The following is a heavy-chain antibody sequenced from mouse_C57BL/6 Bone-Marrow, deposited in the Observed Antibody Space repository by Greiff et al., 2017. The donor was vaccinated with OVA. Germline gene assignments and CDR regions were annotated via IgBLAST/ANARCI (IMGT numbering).Heavy chain of an antibody. D-gene: IGHD2-1*01. CDR2: IWRGGST. CDR3: AKEDYGNCLFDV. CDR1: GFSLTSYG. Sequence: VKLMESGPGLVQPSQSLSITCTVSGFSLTSYGVHWVRQSPGKGLEWLGVIWRGGSTDYNAAFMSRLGITKDNSKSHVVCKMTSLQADDTAINSGAKEDYGNCLFDVWGKGTTLTVSS. J-gene: IGHJ2*01. V-gene: IGHV2-5*01.